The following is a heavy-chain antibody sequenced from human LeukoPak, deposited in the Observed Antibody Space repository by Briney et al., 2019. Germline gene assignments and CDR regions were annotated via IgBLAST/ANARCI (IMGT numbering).Heavy chain of an antibody. CDR2: ISYSGST. CDR1: GGSISNYY. J-gene: IGHJ5*02. D-gene: IGHD2-15*01. Sequence: PSETLSLTCTVSGGSISNYYWSWIRQPPGKGLEWIGYISYSGSTNYNPSLRSRVTISVDTSKNQFSLKLSSVTAADTAVYYCARVSSGGSCYSGCWFDPWGQGTLVTVSS. CDR3: ARVSSGGSCYSGCWFDP. V-gene: IGHV4-59*01.